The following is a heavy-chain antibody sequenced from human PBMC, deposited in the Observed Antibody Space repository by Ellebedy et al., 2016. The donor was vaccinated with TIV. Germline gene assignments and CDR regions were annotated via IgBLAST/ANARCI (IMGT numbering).Heavy chain of an antibody. V-gene: IGHV3-53*01. CDR1: GFSVSRQY. J-gene: IGHJ4*02. CDR3: ASRTRGDYPYFDF. Sequence: GGSLRLSCAASGFSVSRQYMSWVRQAPGKGLEWVSLIYSGGTTYYADSVKGRFTISRDNSKNTLYLQMNSLRAEDMALYYCASRTRGDYPYFDFWGQGTLVTVSS. D-gene: IGHD4-17*01. CDR2: IYSGGTT.